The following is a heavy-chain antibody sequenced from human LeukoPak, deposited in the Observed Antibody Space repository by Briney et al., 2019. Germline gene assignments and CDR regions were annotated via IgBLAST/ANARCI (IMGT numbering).Heavy chain of an antibody. CDR1: GYTFTGYY. J-gene: IGHJ6*03. Sequence: ASVKVSCKASGYTFTGYYLQWVRQAPGQGLEWMGWINPSNGRTNYAQKFQGRVSMTRATSISSAYLELRSLSSDDTAVYYCAWSLPHNYDSLASDYMDVWGKGTTVTVSS. V-gene: IGHV1-2*02. CDR2: INPSNGRT. CDR3: AWSLPHNYDSLASDYMDV. D-gene: IGHD3-3*01.